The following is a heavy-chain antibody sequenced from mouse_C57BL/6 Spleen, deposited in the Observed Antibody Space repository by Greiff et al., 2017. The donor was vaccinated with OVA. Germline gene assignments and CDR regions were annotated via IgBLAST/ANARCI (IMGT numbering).Heavy chain of an antibody. D-gene: IGHD1-1*01. CDR1: GYTFTDYY. Sequence: QVQLKESGAELVRPGASVKLSCKASGYTFTDYYINWVKQRPGQGLEWIARIYPGSGNTSYNEKFKGKATLTAEKSSSTAYMQLSSLTSEDSAVYFCARYYYGSSNGYFDVWGTGTTVTVSS. CDR3: ARYYYGSSNGYFDV. V-gene: IGHV1-76*01. J-gene: IGHJ1*03. CDR2: IYPGSGNT.